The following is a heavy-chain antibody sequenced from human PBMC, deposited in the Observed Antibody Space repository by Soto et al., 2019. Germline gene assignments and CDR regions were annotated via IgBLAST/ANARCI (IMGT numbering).Heavy chain of an antibody. D-gene: IGHD1-26*01. Sequence: QVQLVQSGAEVKKPGASVKVPCKASGYTFTSYGISWVRQAPGQGLEWMGWISAYSGNTKYAQKFQGRVTTTIDISTSTAYMELRSLRSDDTAVYYCATGEIFFDSWGQGTLVTVSS. V-gene: IGHV1-18*01. CDR2: ISAYSGNT. CDR3: ATGEIFFDS. CDR1: GYTFTSYG. J-gene: IGHJ4*02.